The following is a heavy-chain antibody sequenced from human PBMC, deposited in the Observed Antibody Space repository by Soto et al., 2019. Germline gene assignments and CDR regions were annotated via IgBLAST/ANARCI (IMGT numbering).Heavy chain of an antibody. Sequence: SETLSLTCTVSGCSISSGGYYWSWIRQHPGKGLEWIGYIYYSGSTYYNPSLKSRVTISVDTSKNQFSLKLSSVTAADTAVYYCARGAAIHYYGMDVWGQGTTVTVSS. D-gene: IGHD2-2*01. CDR1: GCSISSGGYY. CDR2: IYYSGST. V-gene: IGHV4-31*03. CDR3: ARGAAIHYYGMDV. J-gene: IGHJ6*02.